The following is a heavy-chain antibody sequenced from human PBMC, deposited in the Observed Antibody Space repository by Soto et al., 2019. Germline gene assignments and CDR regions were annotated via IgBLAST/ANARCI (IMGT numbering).Heavy chain of an antibody. J-gene: IGHJ4*02. CDR1: GGSISSSNW. D-gene: IGHD2-2*01. CDR2: IYHSGST. CDR3: ARDPPLPAAMVD. Sequence: QVQLQESGPGPVKPSGTLSLTCAVSGGSISSSNWWSWVRQPPGKGREWIGEIYHSGSTNYNPSLKSRVTISVDKSKNQFSLQLSSVTAADTALYYCARDPPLPAAMVDWGQGTLVTVSS. V-gene: IGHV4-4*02.